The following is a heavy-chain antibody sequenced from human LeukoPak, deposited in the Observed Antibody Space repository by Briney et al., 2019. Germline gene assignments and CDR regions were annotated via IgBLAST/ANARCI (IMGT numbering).Heavy chain of an antibody. V-gene: IGHV1-2*06. J-gene: IGHJ6*02. CDR2: INPNSGGT. Sequence: ASVKVSCKASGYTFTSYGISWVRQAPGEGLEWMGRINPNSGGTNYAQKFQGRVTMTRDTSISTAYMELNRLSSDDTAVYYCARGMIIMVQGVPYGVDVWGQGTPVTVSS. D-gene: IGHD3-10*01. CDR3: ARGMIIMVQGVPYGVDV. CDR1: GYTFTSYG.